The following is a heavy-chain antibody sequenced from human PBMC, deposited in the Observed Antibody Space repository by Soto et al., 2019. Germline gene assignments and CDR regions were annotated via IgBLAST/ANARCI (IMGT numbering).Heavy chain of an antibody. CDR2: ISSSGSTI. J-gene: IGHJ6*02. D-gene: IGHD4-17*01. Sequence: QVQLVESGGGLVKPGGSLRLSCAASGFTFSDYYMSWIRQAPGKGLEWVSYISSSGSTIYYADSVKGRFTISRDNAKNSLYLQMSGLRAEDSAVYYCTSPTVLTNNGMDVWAQGATGTVSS. V-gene: IGHV3-11*01. CDR1: GFTFSDYY. CDR3: TSPTVLTNNGMDV.